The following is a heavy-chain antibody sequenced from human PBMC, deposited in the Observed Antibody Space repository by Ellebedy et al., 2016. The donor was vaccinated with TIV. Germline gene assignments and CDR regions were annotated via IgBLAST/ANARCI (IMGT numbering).Heavy chain of an antibody. V-gene: IGHV4-59*01. J-gene: IGHJ4*02. D-gene: IGHD5-18*01. CDR2: VSYSGST. CDR3: ARSGYSYGFSVFDY. CDR1: GGSISSYY. Sequence: MPSETLSLTCTVSGGSISSYYWSWIRQPPGRGLEWIGYVSYSGSTNYNPSLKSRVTISVDTSKNQFSLKLSSVTAADTAVYYCARSGYSYGFSVFDYWGQGTLVTVSS.